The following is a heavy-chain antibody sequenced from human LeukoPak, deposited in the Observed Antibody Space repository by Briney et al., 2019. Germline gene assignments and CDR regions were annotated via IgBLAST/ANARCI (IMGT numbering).Heavy chain of an antibody. Sequence: PGGSLRLSCAASRFTFSSYKVNWVRQAPGKGLEWVSSISSSSSYIYYADSVKGRFTISRDNARNSLYLQMNSLRAEDTAVYYCARESGSGEIDYWSQGTLVTVSS. J-gene: IGHJ4*02. D-gene: IGHD2-15*01. CDR3: ARESGSGEIDY. CDR1: RFTFSSYK. CDR2: ISSSSSYI. V-gene: IGHV3-21*01.